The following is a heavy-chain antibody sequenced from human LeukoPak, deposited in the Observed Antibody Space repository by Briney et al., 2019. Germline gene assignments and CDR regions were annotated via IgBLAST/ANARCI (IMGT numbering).Heavy chain of an antibody. D-gene: IGHD5-18*01. V-gene: IGHV4-4*07. CDR1: GGSISSYY. J-gene: IGHJ6*02. CDR2: IYTSGST. Sequence: SGTLSLTCTVSGGSISSYYWSWIRQPAGKGLEWIGRIYTSGSTNYNPSLKSRVTMSVDTSKNQFSLKLSSVTAADTAVYYCARGIQPFPYYHYGMDVWGQGTTVTVSS. CDR3: ARGIQPFPYYHYGMDV.